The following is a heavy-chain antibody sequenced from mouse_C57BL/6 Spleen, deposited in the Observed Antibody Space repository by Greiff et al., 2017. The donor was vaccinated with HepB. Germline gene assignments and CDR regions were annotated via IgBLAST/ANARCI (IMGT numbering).Heavy chain of an antibody. V-gene: IGHV5-17*01. CDR1: GFTFSDYG. D-gene: IGHD1-1*01. CDR3: ARQVTTGAMDY. CDR2: ISSGSSTI. J-gene: IGHJ4*01. Sequence: EVKLVESGGGLVKPGGSLKLSCAASGFTFSDYGMHWVRQAPEKGLEWVAYISSGSSTIYYADTVKGRFTISRDNAKNTLFLQMTSLRSEDTAMYYCARQVTTGAMDYWGQGTSVTVSS.